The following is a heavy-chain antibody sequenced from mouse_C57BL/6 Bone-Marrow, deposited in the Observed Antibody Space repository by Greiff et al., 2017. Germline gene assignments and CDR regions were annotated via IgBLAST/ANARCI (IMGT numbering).Heavy chain of an antibody. CDR1: GYSITSGYY. CDR3: ATLYYGSSYCDV. Sequence: EVQVVESGPGLVKPSQSLSLTCSVTGYSITSGYYWNWIRQFPGNKLEWMGYISYDGSNNYNPSLKNRISITRDPSKNQFFLKLNSVTTEDTATYYCATLYYGSSYCDVWGTGTTVTVSS. CDR2: ISYDGSN. J-gene: IGHJ1*03. V-gene: IGHV3-6*01. D-gene: IGHD1-1*01.